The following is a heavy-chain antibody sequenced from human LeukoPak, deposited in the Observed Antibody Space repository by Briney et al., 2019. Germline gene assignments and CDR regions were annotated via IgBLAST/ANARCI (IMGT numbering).Heavy chain of an antibody. CDR3: AREGCSSTSCPPPYYFDY. Sequence: GGSLRLSCAASGFTVSSNYMSWVRQAPGKGLEWVSVIYSVGSTYYADSVKGRFTITRDNSNNPLYLQMNSLRAEDTAVYYCAREGCSSTSCPPPYYFDYWGQGTLVTVSS. CDR2: IYSVGST. CDR1: GFTVSSNY. D-gene: IGHD2-2*01. J-gene: IGHJ4*02. V-gene: IGHV3-53*01.